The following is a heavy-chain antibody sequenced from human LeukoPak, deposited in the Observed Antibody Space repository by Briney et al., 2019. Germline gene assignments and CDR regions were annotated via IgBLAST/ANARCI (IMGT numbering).Heavy chain of an antibody. J-gene: IGHJ4*02. V-gene: IGHV3-21*01. CDR2: FGTRSTSI. CDR1: GFTFSSYW. CDR3: AREVSEGFDF. D-gene: IGHD3-22*01. Sequence: GGSLRLSCAASGFTFSSYWMSWVRQAPGKGLEWVSSFGTRSTSIYHAGSVKGRFAISRDNAKNSLYLQMNSLRAEDTAVYYCAREVSEGFDFWGQGTLVTVSS.